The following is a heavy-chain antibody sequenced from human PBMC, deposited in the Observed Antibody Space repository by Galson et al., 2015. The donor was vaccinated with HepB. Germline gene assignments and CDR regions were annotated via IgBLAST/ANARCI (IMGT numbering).Heavy chain of an antibody. CDR1: GFTFSRYA. Sequence: SLRLSCAASGFTFSRYAMNWVRQAPGKGLEWVSYISKGGDIIFYADSVKGRFTISRDTAQNSVSLLMNSLRADDTAVYYCARVTLRAVDIWGQVTLVTVSS. J-gene: IGHJ3*02. CDR2: ISKGGDII. V-gene: IGHV3-48*01. CDR3: ARVTLRAVDI.